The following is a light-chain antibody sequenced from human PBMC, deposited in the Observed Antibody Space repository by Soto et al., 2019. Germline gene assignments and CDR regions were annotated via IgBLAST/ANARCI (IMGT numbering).Light chain of an antibody. Sequence: DIQMTQSPSSLSASVVDRVTINCRASQSIIIYLNLYQPKPGKAPKLLIYAASTLQSGVPSRFSCSGSGTDFTLTISSLQPEDFATYYCQQSYSTPINCGQGTRREI. CDR2: AAS. V-gene: IGKV1-39*01. CDR3: QQSYSTPIN. J-gene: IGKJ5*01. CDR1: QSIIIY.